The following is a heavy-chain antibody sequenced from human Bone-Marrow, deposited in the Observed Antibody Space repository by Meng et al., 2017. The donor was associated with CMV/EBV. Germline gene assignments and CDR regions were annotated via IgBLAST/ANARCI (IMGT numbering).Heavy chain of an antibody. V-gene: IGHV3-30-3*01. CDR3: ARDLSGISDWFDP. D-gene: IGHD6-13*01. Sequence: GESLKISCAASGFTFSSYAMHWVRQAPGKGLEWVAVISYDGSNKYYADSVKGRFTISRDNSKNTLYLQMNSLRAEDTAVYYCARDLSGISDWFDPWGQGTLVTVSS. J-gene: IGHJ5*02. CDR1: GFTFSSYA. CDR2: ISYDGSNK.